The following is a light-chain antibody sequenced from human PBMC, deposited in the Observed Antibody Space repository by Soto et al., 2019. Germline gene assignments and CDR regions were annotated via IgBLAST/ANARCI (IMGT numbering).Light chain of an antibody. J-gene: IGLJ2*01. Sequence: QSVLTQPPSVSAAPGQTVTISCSGSISNIENNYVSWYQQFPGTAPKLLIYENNKRPSGIPDRISGSKSGTSATLGITGLQTGDEADYYCGAWDTSLSDVVFGGGTKLTVL. CDR2: ENN. CDR3: GAWDTSLSDVV. V-gene: IGLV1-51*02. CDR1: ISNIENNY.